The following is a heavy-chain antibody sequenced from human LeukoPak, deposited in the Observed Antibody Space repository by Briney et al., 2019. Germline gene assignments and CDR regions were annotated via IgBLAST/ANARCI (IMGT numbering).Heavy chain of an antibody. CDR2: ISAYNGNT. D-gene: IGHD2-15*01. J-gene: IGHJ5*02. CDR1: GYTFTSYG. V-gene: IGHV1-18*01. Sequence: ASVKVSCKASGYTFTSYGISWVRQAPGQGLEWMGWISAYNGNTNYAQKLQGRVTITTDESTSTAYMELSSLRSEDTAVYYCAREVANWFDPWGQGTLVTVSS. CDR3: AREVANWFDP.